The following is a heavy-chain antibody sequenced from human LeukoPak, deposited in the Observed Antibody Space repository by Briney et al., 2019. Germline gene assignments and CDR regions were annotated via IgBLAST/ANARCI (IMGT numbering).Heavy chain of an antibody. CDR1: GGSISSYY. CDR3: ARHGGGYSGYDFDY. CDR2: IYYSGST. Sequence: SETLSLTCTVSGGSISSYYWSWIRQPPGKGLEWIGYIYYSGSTNYNPSLKSRVTISVDMSKNQFSLKLSSVTAADTAVYYCARHGGGYSGYDFDYWGQGTLVTVSS. V-gene: IGHV4-59*08. D-gene: IGHD5-12*01. J-gene: IGHJ4*02.